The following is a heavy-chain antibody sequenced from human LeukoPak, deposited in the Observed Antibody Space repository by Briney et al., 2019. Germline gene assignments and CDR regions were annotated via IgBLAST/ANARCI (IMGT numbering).Heavy chain of an antibody. CDR2: INPNSGGT. J-gene: IGHJ3*02. V-gene: IGHV1-2*06. CDR1: GYTFTGYY. CDR3: ARLVGSWDAFDI. Sequence: ASVKVSCKASGYTFTGYYMHWVRQAPGQGVEWMGRINPNSGGTNYAQKFQGRVTMTRDTSISTTYMELSRLRSDDTAVYYCARLVGSWDAFDIWGQGTMVTVSS. D-gene: IGHD1-26*01.